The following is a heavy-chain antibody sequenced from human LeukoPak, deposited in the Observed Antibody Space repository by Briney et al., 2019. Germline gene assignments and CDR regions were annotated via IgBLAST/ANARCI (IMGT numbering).Heavy chain of an antibody. Sequence: GGSMRLSCAASGFTFSGSAMHWVRPAYGKGLEWVGRIRSKANSYATAYAASVKGRFTISRDDSKNTAYLQMNSLKTEDTAVYYCTLNLLYSSSWYGWGQGTLVTVSS. D-gene: IGHD6-13*01. CDR3: TLNLLYSSSWYG. CDR2: IRSKANSYAT. CDR1: GFTFSGSA. J-gene: IGHJ4*02. V-gene: IGHV3-73*01.